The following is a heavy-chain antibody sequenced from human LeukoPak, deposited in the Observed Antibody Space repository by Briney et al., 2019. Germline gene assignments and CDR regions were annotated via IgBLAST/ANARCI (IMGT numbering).Heavy chain of an antibody. J-gene: IGHJ4*02. CDR3: ASLYGSGSYTVY. CDR2: IIPIFGTA. V-gene: IGHV1-69*13. D-gene: IGHD3-10*01. CDR1: GGTFSSYA. Sequence: GASVKVSCKASGGTFSSYAISWVRQAPGQGLEWMGGIIPIFGTANYAQKFQGRVTITADESTSTAYMELSSLRSEDTAVYYCASLYGSGSYTVYWGQGTLVTVSS.